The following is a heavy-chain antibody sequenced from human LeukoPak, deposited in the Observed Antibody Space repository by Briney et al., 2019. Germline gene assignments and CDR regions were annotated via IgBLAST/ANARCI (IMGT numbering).Heavy chain of an antibody. V-gene: IGHV3-33*01. CDR3: GRDVVAPTQIFPYGMDF. D-gene: IGHD2-15*01. Sequence: GGSLRLSCAASGFTFSSFGIHWVRQAPGKGLEWVAIVWYDGSNKYYADSVKGRFTISRDNSKNTLYLQMNSLRAEDTAVYYWGRDVVAPTQIFPYGMDFGGKGTRVTVSS. CDR1: GFTFSSFG. J-gene: IGHJ6*04. CDR2: VWYDGSNK.